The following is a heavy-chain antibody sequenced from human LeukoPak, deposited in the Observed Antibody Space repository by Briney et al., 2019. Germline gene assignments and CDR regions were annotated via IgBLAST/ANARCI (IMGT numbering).Heavy chain of an antibody. V-gene: IGHV3-33*01. D-gene: IGHD5/OR15-5a*01. CDR3: AREYIIYVQDY. CDR1: GFTFRTHG. CDR2: IWSDGSYK. Sequence: PGGSLRLSCAASGFTFRTHGMHWVRQAPGKGLEWVAVIWSDGSYKYYADSVKGRFTISRDFSKNTLYLQMNSLRAEDTAVYYCAREYIIYVQDYWGQGTLVTVSS. J-gene: IGHJ4*02.